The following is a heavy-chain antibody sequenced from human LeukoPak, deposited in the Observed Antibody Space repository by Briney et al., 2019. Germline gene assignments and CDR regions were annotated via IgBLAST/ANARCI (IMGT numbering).Heavy chain of an antibody. CDR2: IKEDGSEK. Sequence: GGSLRLSCAAPGFTFNSYWMNWVRQAPGKGLEWVANIKEDGSEKYYVDSVKGRFTISRDNAKNSLYLQMNSLRAEDTAVYYCARGVDVWGQGTTVTVS. V-gene: IGHV3-7*04. J-gene: IGHJ6*02. CDR3: ARGVDV. CDR1: GFTFNSYW.